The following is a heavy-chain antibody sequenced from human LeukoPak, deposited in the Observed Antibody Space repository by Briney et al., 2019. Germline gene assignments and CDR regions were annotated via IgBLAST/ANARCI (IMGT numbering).Heavy chain of an antibody. CDR2: ISYDGSNK. CDR1: GFTFSSYA. Sequence: PGGSLRLSCAASGFTFSSYAMHWVRQAPGKGLEWVAVISYDGSNKYYADSVKGRFTISRDSSKNTLYLQMNSLRAEDTAVYYCARDRDTAMANWFDPWGQGTLVTVSS. V-gene: IGHV3-30*04. J-gene: IGHJ5*02. CDR3: ARDRDTAMANWFDP. D-gene: IGHD5-18*01.